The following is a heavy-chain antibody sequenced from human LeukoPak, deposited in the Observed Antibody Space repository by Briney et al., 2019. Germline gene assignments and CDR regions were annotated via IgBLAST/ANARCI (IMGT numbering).Heavy chain of an antibody. D-gene: IGHD6-6*01. CDR3: ARNALPYSSSDY. CDR1: GYTFTSYD. J-gene: IGHJ4*02. V-gene: IGHV1-8*01. Sequence: ASVKVSCKASGYTFTSYDINWVRQATGQGLEWMGWMNPNSGNTGYAQKFQGRVTITADESTSTAYMELSSLRSEDTAVYYCARNALPYSSSDYWGQGTLVTVSS. CDR2: MNPNSGNT.